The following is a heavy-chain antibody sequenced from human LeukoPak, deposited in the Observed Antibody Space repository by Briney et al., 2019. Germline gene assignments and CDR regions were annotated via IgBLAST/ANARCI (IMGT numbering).Heavy chain of an antibody. CDR2: FDPEDGET. D-gene: IGHD4-23*01. CDR3: ATGQRTTVVTPHYFDY. Sequence: ASEKVSCKVSGYTLTELSMHWVRQAPGKGLEWMGGFDPEDGETIYAQKFQGRVTMTEDTSTDTAYMELSSLRSEDTAVYYCATGQRTTVVTPHYFDYWGQGTLVTVSS. CDR1: GYTLTELS. J-gene: IGHJ4*02. V-gene: IGHV1-24*01.